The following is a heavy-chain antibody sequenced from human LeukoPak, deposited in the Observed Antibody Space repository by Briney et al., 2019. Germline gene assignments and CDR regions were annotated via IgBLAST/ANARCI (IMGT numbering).Heavy chain of an antibody. J-gene: IGHJ4*02. CDR2: INSDGSST. CDR1: GFTYSSYW. Sequence: GGSLRLSCAASGFTYSSYWMHWVRQDPGKGLVWVSRINSDGSSTSYADSVKGRFTISRDNAKNTLYLQMNSLRAEDTAVYYCARVEEDYGGNSDYWGQGTLVTVSS. CDR3: ARVEEDYGGNSDY. V-gene: IGHV3-74*01. D-gene: IGHD4-23*01.